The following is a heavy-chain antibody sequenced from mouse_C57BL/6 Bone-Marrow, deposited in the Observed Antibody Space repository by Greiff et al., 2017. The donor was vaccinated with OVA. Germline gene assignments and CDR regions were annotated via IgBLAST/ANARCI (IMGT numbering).Heavy chain of an antibody. Sequence: QVQLKQPGAELVKPGASVKMSCKASGYTFTSYWITWVKQRPGQGLEWIGDIYPGSGSTNYNEKFKSKATLTVDTSSSTAYMQLSSLTSEDSAVYYCARERSTMVTPFAYWGQGTLVTVSA. CDR2: IYPGSGST. CDR3: ARERSTMVTPFAY. D-gene: IGHD2-2*01. CDR1: GYTFTSYW. V-gene: IGHV1-55*01. J-gene: IGHJ3*01.